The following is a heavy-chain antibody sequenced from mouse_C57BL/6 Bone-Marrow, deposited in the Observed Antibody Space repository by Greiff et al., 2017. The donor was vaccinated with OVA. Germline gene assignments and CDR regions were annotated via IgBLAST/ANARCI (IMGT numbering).Heavy chain of an antibody. CDR1: GFNIKNTY. Sequence: LVESVAELVRPGASVKLSCTASGFNIKNTYMHWVKQRPEQGLEWIGRIDPANGNTKYAPKFQGKATITADTSSNTAYLQLSSLTSEDTAIYYCARVNYYGSSYDYFDYWGQGTTLTVSS. CDR3: ARVNYYGSSYDYFDY. J-gene: IGHJ2*01. V-gene: IGHV14-3*01. D-gene: IGHD1-1*01. CDR2: IDPANGNT.